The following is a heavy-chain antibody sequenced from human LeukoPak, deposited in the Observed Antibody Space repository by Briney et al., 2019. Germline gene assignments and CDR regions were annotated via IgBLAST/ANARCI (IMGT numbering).Heavy chain of an antibody. Sequence: SETLSLTCAVSGLSISSSNWWSWVRQSPGKGLEWIGEIYHSGNTNYNPSLKSRVTILLDTSKNQFSLKLSSVTAADTAIYSCARRVSGDYGHWFDPWGQGTLVTVSS. V-gene: IGHV4-4*02. D-gene: IGHD4-17*01. CDR2: IYHSGNT. J-gene: IGHJ5*02. CDR1: GLSISSSNW. CDR3: ARRVSGDYGHWFDP.